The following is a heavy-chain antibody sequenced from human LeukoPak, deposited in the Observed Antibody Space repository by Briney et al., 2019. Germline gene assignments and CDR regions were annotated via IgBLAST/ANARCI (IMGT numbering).Heavy chain of an antibody. J-gene: IGHJ4*02. CDR2: ITPIFGAA. Sequence: ASVKVSCKASGYTFTGYYMHWVRQAPGQGLEWMGEITPIFGAANYAQTFQGRVTITADESTSTVFMELSSLRSDDTAFYYCARNSRVASTSGLNYWGQGTLVTVSS. D-gene: IGHD4-23*01. CDR1: GYTFTGYY. V-gene: IGHV1-69*13. CDR3: ARNSRVASTSGLNY.